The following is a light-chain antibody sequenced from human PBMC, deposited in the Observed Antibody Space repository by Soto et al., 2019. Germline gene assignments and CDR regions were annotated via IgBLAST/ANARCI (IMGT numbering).Light chain of an antibody. Sequence: DNQMTQSPSSLSASVGDRVTITCRASRGIYTHLAWYQRKPGNAPKLLIYAASTLQSGVPSRFSASGSGTDFILTISALQSEDVGTYFCQTYDKAPWTFGPGTRV. CDR1: RGIYTH. CDR3: QTYDKAPWT. CDR2: AAS. J-gene: IGKJ1*01. V-gene: IGKV1-27*01.